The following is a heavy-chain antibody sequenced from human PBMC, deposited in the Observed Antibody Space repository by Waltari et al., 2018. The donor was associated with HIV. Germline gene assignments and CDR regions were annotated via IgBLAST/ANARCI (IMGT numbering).Heavy chain of an antibody. J-gene: IGHJ4*02. D-gene: IGHD3-10*01. Sequence: EVQLVESGGGLVKPGGSLRLSCAAFGFTFRNAWMSWVRQAPGKWLEWVSRIKSKTDGGTTDYAAPVKGRFTISRDDSKNTLYLQMNSLKTEDTAVYYCTTDRGYWGQGTLVTVSS. CDR3: TTDRGY. CDR1: GFTFRNAW. CDR2: IKSKTDGGTT. V-gene: IGHV3-15*01.